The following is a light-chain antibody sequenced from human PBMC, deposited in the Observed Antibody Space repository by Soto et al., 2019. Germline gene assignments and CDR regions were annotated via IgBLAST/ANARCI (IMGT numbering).Light chain of an antibody. Sequence: IQLTQSPSFLSASEGDRVTITGRASQGISSYLAWYQQKPGKAPKLLMYAASTLQRGVPSRFSGSGSGTEFTLAISSLQPEDFATYYCQQFNDYPITFGQGTRLEIK. CDR1: QGISSY. V-gene: IGKV1-9*01. CDR3: QQFNDYPIT. CDR2: AAS. J-gene: IGKJ5*01.